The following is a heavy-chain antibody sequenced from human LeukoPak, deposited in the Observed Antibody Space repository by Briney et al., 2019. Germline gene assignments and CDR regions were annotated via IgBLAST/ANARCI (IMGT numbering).Heavy chain of an antibody. V-gene: IGHV3-15*01. CDR3: TTDYYGGNGPNYFDY. D-gene: IGHD4-23*01. Sequence: GGSLRLSCAASGFTFSNAWMSWVRQAPGKGLEWVGRIKSKTDGGTTDYAAPVKGRFTISRDDSKNTLYLQMNSLKTEDTAVYYCTTDYYGGNGPNYFDYWGQGTLVTVSS. CDR2: IKSKTDGGTT. CDR1: GFTFSNAW. J-gene: IGHJ4*02.